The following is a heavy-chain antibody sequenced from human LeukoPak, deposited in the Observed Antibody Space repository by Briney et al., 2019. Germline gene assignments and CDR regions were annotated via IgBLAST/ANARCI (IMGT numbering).Heavy chain of an antibody. CDR2: ISAYNGNT. CDR3: ARSAQVRGNPTLGY. J-gene: IGHJ4*02. D-gene: IGHD3-10*01. Sequence: ASVKVSCKASGYTFTSYGISWVRQAPGQGLEWMGWISAYNGNTNYAQKLQGGVTMTTDTSTSTAYMELSSLRSEDTAVYYCARSAQVRGNPTLGYWGQGTLVTVSS. CDR1: GYTFTSYG. V-gene: IGHV1-18*01.